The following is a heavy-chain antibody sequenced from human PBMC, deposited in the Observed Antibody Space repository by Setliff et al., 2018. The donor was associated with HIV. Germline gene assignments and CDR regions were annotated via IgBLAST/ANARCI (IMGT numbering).Heavy chain of an antibody. D-gene: IGHD6-19*01. V-gene: IGHV4-59*01. CDR2: VYYSGST. CDR3: ARDPKGYTSATWYFDL. Sequence: SETLSLTCTVSGGSISRYYWSWIRQPPGKGLEWIGYVYYSGSTNYNVSLKSRVTMSVDTSKRQFSLRLNSVTAADTAVYYCARDPKGYTSATWYFDLWGRGTLVTVPQ. CDR1: GGSISRYY. J-gene: IGHJ2*01.